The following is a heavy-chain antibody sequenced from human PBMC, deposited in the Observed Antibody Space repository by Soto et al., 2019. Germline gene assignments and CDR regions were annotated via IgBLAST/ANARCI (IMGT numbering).Heavy chain of an antibody. CDR1: GGSISSSNW. D-gene: IGHD5-18*01. CDR2: IYHSGST. V-gene: IGHV4-4*02. CDR3: ARVPREYSYGYLDYYYYGMDV. J-gene: IGHJ6*02. Sequence: PSETLSLTCAVSGGSISSSNWWSWVRQPPGKGLEWIGEIYHSGSTNYNPSLKSRVTISVDKSKNQFSLKLSSVTAADTAVYYCARVPREYSYGYLDYYYYGMDVWGQGTTVTVSS.